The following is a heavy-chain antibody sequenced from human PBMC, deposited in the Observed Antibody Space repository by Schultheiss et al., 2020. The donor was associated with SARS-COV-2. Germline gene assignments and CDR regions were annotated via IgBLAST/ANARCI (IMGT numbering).Heavy chain of an antibody. CDR2: IYYSGST. V-gene: IGHV4-39*01. CDR3: ARRCIAARWMLACGDY. J-gene: IGHJ4*02. D-gene: IGHD6-6*01. Sequence: SETLSLTCTVSGGSISSSSYYWGWIRQPPGKGLEWIGSIYYSGSTYYNPSLKSRVTISVDTSKNQFSLKLSSVTAADTAVYYCARRCIAARWMLACGDYWGQGTLVTVSS. CDR1: GGSISSSSYY.